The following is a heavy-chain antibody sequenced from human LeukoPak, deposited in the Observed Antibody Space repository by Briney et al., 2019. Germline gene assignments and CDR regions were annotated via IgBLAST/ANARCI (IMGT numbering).Heavy chain of an antibody. J-gene: IGHJ4*02. D-gene: IGHD2-2*02. CDR3: ARETLGYCSGTSCYRRKRGYYFDY. V-gene: IGHV1-69*13. Sequence: SVKVSCKASGGTFSSYAISWVRQAPGQGLEWMGGIIPIFGTANYAQKFQGRVTITADESTSTAYMELSSLRSEDTAVYYCARETLGYCSGTSCYRRKRGYYFDYWGQGTLVTVSS. CDR1: GGTFSSYA. CDR2: IIPIFGTA.